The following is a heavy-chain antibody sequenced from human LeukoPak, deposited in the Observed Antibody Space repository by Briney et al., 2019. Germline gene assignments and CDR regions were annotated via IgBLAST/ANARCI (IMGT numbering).Heavy chain of an antibody. V-gene: IGHV1-69*01. D-gene: IGHD3-3*01. CDR1: GGTFSSYA. J-gene: IGHJ5*02. CDR2: IIPIFGTA. Sequence: GASVKVSCKASGGTFSSYAISWVRQAPGQGLEWMGGIIPIFGTANYAQKFQGRVTITADESTSTAYMELSSLRSEDTAVYYCARDLGWSDYYTTLRFDPWGQGTLVTVSS. CDR3: ARDLGWSDYYTTLRFDP.